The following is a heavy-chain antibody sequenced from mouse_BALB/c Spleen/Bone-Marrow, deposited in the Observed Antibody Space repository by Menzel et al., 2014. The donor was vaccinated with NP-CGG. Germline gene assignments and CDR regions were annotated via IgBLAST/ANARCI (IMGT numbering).Heavy chain of an antibody. D-gene: IGHD2-3*01. V-gene: IGHV1-39*01. CDR1: GYSFTGSN. CDR2: IDPDYGDS. Sequence: QLHQSGPKLENPGASVKISCKASGYSFTGSNMIWVKQSNGKSPEWFGKIDPDYGDSTYNQNFKGKATLTVDKSASTAYMQLKSLTSEDSAVYYGAREGGTDGNDFDYWGQGTTLTVSS. J-gene: IGHJ2*01. CDR3: AREGGTDGNDFDY.